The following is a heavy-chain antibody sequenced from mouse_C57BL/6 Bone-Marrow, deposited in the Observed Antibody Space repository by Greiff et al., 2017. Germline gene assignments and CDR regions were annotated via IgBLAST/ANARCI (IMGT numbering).Heavy chain of an antibody. J-gene: IGHJ4*01. Sequence: EVQLVESGGGLVKPGGSLKLSCAASGFTFSDYGMHWVRQAPEKGLEWVAYISSGSSTIYYADTVKGRFTISRDNAKNTLFLQMTSLRSEDTAMYYCASHHYYGSSSYYAMDYWGQGTSVTVSS. D-gene: IGHD1-1*01. CDR1: GFTFSDYG. CDR3: ASHHYYGSSSYYAMDY. V-gene: IGHV5-17*01. CDR2: ISSGSSTI.